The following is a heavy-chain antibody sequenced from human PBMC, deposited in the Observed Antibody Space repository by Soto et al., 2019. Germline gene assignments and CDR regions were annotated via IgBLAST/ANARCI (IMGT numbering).Heavy chain of an antibody. CDR2: IIPIFAKE. CDR3: ARAYCSSTSCSYYYGMDV. Sequence: QVQLVQSGAEVKKPGSSVKVSCKASGGTFSSYAISWVRQAPGQGLEWMGGIIPIFAKENYAQKFRDRVTITADESTSTAYMELSSLRAEDTAVYYCARAYCSSTSCSYYYGMDVGGQGTTVTVSS. D-gene: IGHD2-2*01. J-gene: IGHJ6*02. V-gene: IGHV1-69*01. CDR1: GGTFSSYA.